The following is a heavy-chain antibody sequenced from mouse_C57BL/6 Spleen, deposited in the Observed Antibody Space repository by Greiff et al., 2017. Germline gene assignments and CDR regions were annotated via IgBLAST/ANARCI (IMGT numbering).Heavy chain of an antibody. D-gene: IGHD2-4*01. J-gene: IGHJ1*03. CDR1: GYTFTSYW. CDR3: ARGEDYDWYFDV. CDR2: IAPNSGGT. V-gene: IGHV1-72*01. Sequence: QVQLKQPGAELVKPGASVKLSCKASGYTFTSYWMHWVKQRPGRGLEWIGRIAPNSGGTKYNEKFKSKATLTVDKPSSTAYMQRSSLTSEDSAVYYCARGEDYDWYFDVWGTGTTVTVSS.